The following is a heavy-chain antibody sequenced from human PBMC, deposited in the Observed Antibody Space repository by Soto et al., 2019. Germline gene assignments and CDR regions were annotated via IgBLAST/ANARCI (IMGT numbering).Heavy chain of an antibody. Sequence: DVQLVESGGGLVQPGGSLRLSCVASGFTFSTSWMHWVRQTPGKGLVWVSRISADSGRTHYADSVKGRFTISRDNGKNTLYLQMNSLTADDTAIYYYARGPTGWYGYDYWGQGTLVSVSS. J-gene: IGHJ4*02. D-gene: IGHD6-19*01. CDR1: GFTFSTSW. CDR3: ARGPTGWYGYDY. CDR2: ISADSGRT. V-gene: IGHV3-74*01.